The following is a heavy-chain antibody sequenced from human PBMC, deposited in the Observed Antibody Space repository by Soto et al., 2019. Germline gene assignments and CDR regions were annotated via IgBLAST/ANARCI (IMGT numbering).Heavy chain of an antibody. V-gene: IGHV3-23*01. Sequence: PAGSLRLSCAASGFTFSSYAMSWVRQAPGKGLEWVSTISGSGGSTYYADSVKGRFTISRDNSKNTLYLQMNSLRAEDTAIYFCAKDYWSGHYGSFDYWGQGTLLTVSS. CDR2: ISGSGGST. CDR3: AKDYWSGHYGSFDY. D-gene: IGHD3-3*01. J-gene: IGHJ4*02. CDR1: GFTFSSYA.